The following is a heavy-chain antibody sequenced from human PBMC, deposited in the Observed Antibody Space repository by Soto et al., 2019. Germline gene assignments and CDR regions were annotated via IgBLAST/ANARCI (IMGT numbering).Heavy chain of an antibody. CDR3: AREPHGLHVGYFDY. V-gene: IGHV3-21*01. CDR1: GFTFSSYS. D-gene: IGHD4-4*01. Sequence: EVQLVESGGGLVKPGGSLRLSCAASGFTFSSYSMNWVRQAPGKGLEWVSSISSSSSYIYYADSVKGRFTISRDNAKNSLYLQMNSLRAEDTAVYYCAREPHGLHVGYFDYWGQGTLVTVSS. J-gene: IGHJ4*02. CDR2: ISSSSSYI.